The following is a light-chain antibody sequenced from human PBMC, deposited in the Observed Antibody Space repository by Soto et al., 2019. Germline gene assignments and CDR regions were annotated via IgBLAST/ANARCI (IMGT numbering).Light chain of an antibody. CDR1: QGISSS. J-gene: IGKJ4*01. CDR2: AAP. V-gene: IGKV1-9*01. Sequence: DIQLTQSPSFLSASVGDRVTIXXRASQGISSSLAWYQQRAGKAPKLXIYAAPTLQSGAPSRFSGSGAGTEFALTISSLQPEDSATYYCQQLKSYPLTFGGGTKVDIK. CDR3: QQLKSYPLT.